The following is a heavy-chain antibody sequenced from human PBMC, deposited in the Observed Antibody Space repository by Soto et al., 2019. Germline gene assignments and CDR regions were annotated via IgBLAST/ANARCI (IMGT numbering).Heavy chain of an antibody. Sequence: SETLSLTCTVSGGSISSSTYYWGWIRQPPGKGLEWIASIYYSGSTYYNPSLKSRVTISIDTSKNQFSLTLSSVTAADAAVYFCARTAIIRGVTDYWGQGTRVTVSS. CDR1: GGSISSSTYY. J-gene: IGHJ4*02. V-gene: IGHV4-39*07. D-gene: IGHD2-21*02. CDR3: ARTAIIRGVTDY. CDR2: IYYSGST.